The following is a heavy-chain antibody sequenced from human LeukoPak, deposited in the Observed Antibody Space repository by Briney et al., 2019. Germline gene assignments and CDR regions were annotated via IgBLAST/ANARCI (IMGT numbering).Heavy chain of an antibody. V-gene: IGHV7-4-1*02. D-gene: IGHD2-15*01. CDR3: ARVGCSGGSCYFDY. J-gene: IGHJ4*02. Sequence: ASVKVSCKASGYTFTSYAMNWVRQAPGQGLEWMGWINTNTGNPTYAQGFTGRFVFSLDTSVSTAYLQISSLKAEDTAVYYCARVGCSGGSCYFDYWGQGTLVTVSS. CDR2: INTNTGNP. CDR1: GYTFTSYA.